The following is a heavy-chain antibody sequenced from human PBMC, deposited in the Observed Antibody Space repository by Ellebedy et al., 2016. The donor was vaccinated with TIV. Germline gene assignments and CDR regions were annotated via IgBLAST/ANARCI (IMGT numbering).Heavy chain of an antibody. CDR3: ARVFGRYSFDGSAFWNFDD. J-gene: IGHJ4*02. D-gene: IGHD3-3*01. V-gene: IGHV1-18*01. Sequence: ASVKVSXXASGGRDSTFGISWVRQAPGKGLEWVGWISTYNDKKNYALKFQDRVTMTTDTSSSTAYMELRSLRSDDTAVYYCARVFGRYSFDGSAFWNFDDWGQGTLVTVSS. CDR1: GGRDSTFG. CDR2: ISTYNDKK.